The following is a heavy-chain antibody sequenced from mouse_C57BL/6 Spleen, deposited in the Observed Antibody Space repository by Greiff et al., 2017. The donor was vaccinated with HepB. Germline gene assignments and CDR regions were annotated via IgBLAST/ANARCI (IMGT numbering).Heavy chain of an antibody. D-gene: IGHD1-1*01. CDR3: ARHDLYGSGSDY. Sequence: EVQLMESGADLVKPGGSLKLSCAASGFTFSSYGMSWVRQTPDKRLEWVATISSGGSYTYYPDSVKGRYTISRDNAKNTLYLQMSSLKSDDTAMYYCARHDLYGSGSDYWGQGTTLTVSS. V-gene: IGHV5-6*01. J-gene: IGHJ2*01. CDR1: GFTFSSYG. CDR2: ISSGGSYT.